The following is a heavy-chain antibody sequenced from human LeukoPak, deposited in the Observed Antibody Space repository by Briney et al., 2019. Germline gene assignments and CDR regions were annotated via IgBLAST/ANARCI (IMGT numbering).Heavy chain of an antibody. D-gene: IGHD6-13*01. Sequence: PSETLSLTCTVSGGSISSSSYYWGWIRQPPGKGLEWIGSIYYSGSTYYNPSLKSRVTISVDTSKNQFSLKLSSVTAADTAVYYCARVAAAVSRWFDPWGQGTLVTVSS. CDR1: GGSISSSSYY. V-gene: IGHV4-39*07. J-gene: IGHJ5*02. CDR3: ARVAAAVSRWFDP. CDR2: IYYSGST.